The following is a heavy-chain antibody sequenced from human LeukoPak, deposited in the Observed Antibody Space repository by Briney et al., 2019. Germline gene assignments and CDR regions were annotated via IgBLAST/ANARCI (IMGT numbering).Heavy chain of an antibody. Sequence: SETLSLTCTVSDYSISSAYYWGRIRQPPGKGLEWIGSLYHSGSTYYNPSLKSRVTISVDTSKNQFSLKLSSVTAADTAVYYCARYQMLHNWFDPWGQGTPVTVSS. D-gene: IGHD2-2*01. V-gene: IGHV4-38-2*02. CDR2: LYHSGST. CDR3: ARYQMLHNWFDP. J-gene: IGHJ5*02. CDR1: DYSISSAYY.